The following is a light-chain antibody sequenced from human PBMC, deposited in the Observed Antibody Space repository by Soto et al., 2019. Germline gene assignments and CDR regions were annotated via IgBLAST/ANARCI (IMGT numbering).Light chain of an antibody. V-gene: IGLV1-44*01. CDR3: APWDDSLNGWV. Sequence: QSVLTQPPSASGTPGQRVTISCSGSSSNIGSNTVNWYQHLPGTAPKLLIYSDNQRPSGVPDRFSGSKSGTSASLAISGLQSEDEADYYCAPWDDSLNGWVFGGGTQLTVL. J-gene: IGLJ3*02. CDR2: SDN. CDR1: SSNIGSNT.